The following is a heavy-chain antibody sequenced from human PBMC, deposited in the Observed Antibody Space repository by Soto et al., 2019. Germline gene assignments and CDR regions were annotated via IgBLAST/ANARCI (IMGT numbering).Heavy chain of an antibody. CDR1: GFTFTSYR. CDR2: ISAGSTFI. D-gene: IGHD3-3*01. CDR3: ARDPKVGDAYNFRLYFDY. J-gene: IGHJ4*02. Sequence: EVQLVESGGGLVKPGASLRLSCVVSGFTFTSYRVNWVRQAPGKGLEWVSSISAGSTFIYYADSVKGRFTISRDNAKNSLYLQMNSLRAEDTAVYYCARDPKVGDAYNFRLYFDYWGQGALVTVSS. V-gene: IGHV3-21*01.